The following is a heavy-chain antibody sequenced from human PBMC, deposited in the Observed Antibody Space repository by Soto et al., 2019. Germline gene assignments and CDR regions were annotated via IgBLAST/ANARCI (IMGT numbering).Heavy chain of an antibody. CDR1: GYTVTSYG. V-gene: IGHV1-18*01. D-gene: IGHD3-16*01. Sequence: QVQLVQSGAEVKKPGASVKVSCKASGYTVTSYGISCVRPAPGQGLEWMGWISASNGNTNYAQKLQGRVTMTTDTSTSTAYMELRSLRSDDTAVYYCDRDLRLTYPFVYWCQGTMVTVSS. J-gene: IGHJ4*02. CDR2: ISASNGNT. CDR3: DRDLRLTYPFVY.